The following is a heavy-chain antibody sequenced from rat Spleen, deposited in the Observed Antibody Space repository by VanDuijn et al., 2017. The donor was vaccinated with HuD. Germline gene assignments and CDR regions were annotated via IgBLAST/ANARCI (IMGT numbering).Heavy chain of an antibody. V-gene: IGHV4-2*01. J-gene: IGHJ2*01. CDR3: ARGPNYGDYPDYFDY. CDR2: INKDSSTI. Sequence: EVKLVESGGGLVQPGRSLKLSCSASGFNFNDFWMGWVRQAPGKGLEWIGHINKDSSTINYTPSLKDKLTISRDNAQNTLYLQMSKLGSEDTAIYYWARGPNYGDYPDYFDYWGQGLMVTVSS. CDR1: GFNFNDFW. D-gene: IGHD1-11*01.